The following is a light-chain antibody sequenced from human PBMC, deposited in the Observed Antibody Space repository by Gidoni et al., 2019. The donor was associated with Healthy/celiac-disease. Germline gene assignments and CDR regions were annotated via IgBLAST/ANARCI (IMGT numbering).Light chain of an antibody. CDR3: AAWEDSLNGWV. V-gene: IGLV1-44*01. J-gene: IGLJ3*02. Sequence: QSVLTQPPSASGNPGQRVTISCSGSSSNIGSNTVNWYQHLPGTAPKLLIYSNNQRPSVVRDRFSGSKSGTSASLAISVLQSEDEADYYCAAWEDSLNGWVFGGGTKLTVL. CDR1: SSNIGSNT. CDR2: SNN.